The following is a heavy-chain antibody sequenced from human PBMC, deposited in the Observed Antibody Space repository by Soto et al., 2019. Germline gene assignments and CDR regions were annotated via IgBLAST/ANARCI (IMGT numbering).Heavy chain of an antibody. D-gene: IGHD2-15*01. CDR3: ARGRRVAADNYYYYMDV. J-gene: IGHJ6*03. V-gene: IGHV1-8*01. Sequence: ASVKVSCKASGYTFTSYDINWVLQATGQGLEWMGWMNPNSGNTGYAQKFQGRVTMTRNTSISTAYMELSSLRSEDMAVYYCARGRRVAADNYYYYMDVWGKGTTVTVSS. CDR1: GYTFTSYD. CDR2: MNPNSGNT.